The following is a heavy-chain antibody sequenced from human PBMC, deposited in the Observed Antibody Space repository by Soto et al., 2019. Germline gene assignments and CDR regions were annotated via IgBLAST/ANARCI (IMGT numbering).Heavy chain of an antibody. Sequence: EVQLVESGGGLIQPGESLRLYCVVSGFTVSSNYMSWVRQAPGKGLECVSLIYSGGSTHYADSVKGRFTISRDDSKNTVYLQMNSLRVEDTAVYYCARRTDYWYFDLWGRGTLVTVSS. J-gene: IGHJ2*01. V-gene: IGHV3-53*01. D-gene: IGHD4-17*01. CDR3: ARRTDYWYFDL. CDR2: IYSGGST. CDR1: GFTVSSNY.